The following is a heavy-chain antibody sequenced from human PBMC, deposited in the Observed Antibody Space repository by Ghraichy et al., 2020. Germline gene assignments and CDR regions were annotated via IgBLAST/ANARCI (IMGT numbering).Heavy chain of an antibody. V-gene: IGHV6-1*01. Sequence: SQTLSLTCAISGDSVSSNSAAWNWIRQSPSRGLEWLVRTYYRSRWHSYYALSVKGRITISPDTSKNQFSLQMNSVTPEDAAVYYCSRAGQYSFDYWGQGTLVTVSS. CDR3: SRAGQYSFDY. D-gene: IGHD6-19*01. CDR2: TYYRSRWHS. CDR1: GDSVSSNSAA. J-gene: IGHJ4*02.